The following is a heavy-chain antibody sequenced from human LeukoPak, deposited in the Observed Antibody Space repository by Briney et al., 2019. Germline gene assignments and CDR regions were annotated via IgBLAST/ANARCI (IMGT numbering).Heavy chain of an antibody. V-gene: IGHV3-21*01. Sequence: ETLSLTCTVSGGSISSSSYYWGWVRQAPGKGLEWVSSISSSSSYIYYADSVKGRFTISRDNAKNSLYLQMNSLRAEDTAVYYCARDTGTTVTTYFDYWGQGTLVTVSS. CDR1: GGSISSSSYY. CDR2: ISSSSSYI. CDR3: ARDTGTTVTTYFDY. D-gene: IGHD4-17*01. J-gene: IGHJ4*02.